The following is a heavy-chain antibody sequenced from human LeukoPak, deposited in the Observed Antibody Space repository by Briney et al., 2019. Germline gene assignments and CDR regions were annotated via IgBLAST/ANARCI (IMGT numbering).Heavy chain of an antibody. V-gene: IGHV3-23*01. CDR1: GFTLSTYA. Sequence: QTGGSLILSCAASGFTLSTYAMSWVRQAPGKGLGWVSAVSGSGGYTYYADSVKGRFTISRDNSKNTLYLEMNSLRADDTAVYHCAKDHQWSFDYYGSSGSADFDCWGQGTLVTVSS. CDR2: VSGSGGYT. CDR3: AKDHQWSFDYYGSSGSADFDC. J-gene: IGHJ4*02. D-gene: IGHD3-22*01.